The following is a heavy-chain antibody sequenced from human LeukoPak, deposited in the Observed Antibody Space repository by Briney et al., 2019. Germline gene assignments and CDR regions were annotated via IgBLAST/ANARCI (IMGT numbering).Heavy chain of an antibody. CDR2: INHSGST. Sequence: SETLSLTCAVYGGSLSGYYWTWIRQPPGKGLEWIGEINHSGSTNYNPSLKSRVTISVDTSKNQFSLKLSSVTAADTAVYYCARVDYGDHAQGLWGQGTLVTVSS. CDR3: ARVDYGDHAQGL. D-gene: IGHD4-17*01. CDR1: GGSLSGYY. J-gene: IGHJ4*02. V-gene: IGHV4-34*01.